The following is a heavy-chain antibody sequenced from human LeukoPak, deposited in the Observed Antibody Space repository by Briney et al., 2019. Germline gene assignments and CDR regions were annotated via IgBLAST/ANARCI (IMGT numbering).Heavy chain of an antibody. CDR1: SGSISSTSYH. V-gene: IGHV4-61*01. Sequence: SETLSLTCTASSGSISSTSYHWSWIRQPPGKGLEWIGYIYYSGSTNYNPSLKSRVTISVDTSKNQFSLKVNSVTAADTAVYYCARVVAGRRFDPWGQGTLVTVSS. CDR2: IYYSGST. J-gene: IGHJ5*02. CDR3: ARVVAGRRFDP. D-gene: IGHD6-19*01.